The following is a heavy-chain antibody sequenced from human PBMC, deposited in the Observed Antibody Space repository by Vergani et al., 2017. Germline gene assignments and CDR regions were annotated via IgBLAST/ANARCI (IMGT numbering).Heavy chain of an antibody. CDR1: GFSFGNYA. V-gene: IGHV3-30-3*01. CDR2: ISYDGTEK. D-gene: IGHD2-15*01. CDR3: ARGGKGIIMVVPSTHL. Sequence: QVKLEESGGGVVQPGRSLRLSCAASGFSFGNYAMHWVRQAPGKGLEWVGVISYDGTEKKYADSVNGRFTISRDNSKKMMSLQMNSLRVEDTAVYYCARGGKGIIMVVPSTHLWDQGTQVSVS. J-gene: IGHJ4*02.